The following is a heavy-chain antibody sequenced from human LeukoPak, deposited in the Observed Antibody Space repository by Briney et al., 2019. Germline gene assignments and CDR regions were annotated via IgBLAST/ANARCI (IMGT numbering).Heavy chain of an antibody. V-gene: IGHV3-23*01. CDR1: GFTFSSYA. D-gene: IGHD6-13*01. CDR3: AKEAAAGPSRRYFDY. CDR2: ISGSAGST. J-gene: IGHJ4*02. Sequence: GGSLRLSCAASGFTFSSYALNWVRQAPGEGLEWVSAISGSAGSTYYADSVKGRFTISRDNSKNTLYLQMNSLRPEDTAVYYCAKEAAAGPSRRYFDYWGQGTLVTVSS.